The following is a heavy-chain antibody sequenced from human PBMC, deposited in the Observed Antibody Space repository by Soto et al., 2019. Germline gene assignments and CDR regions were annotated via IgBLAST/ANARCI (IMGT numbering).Heavy chain of an antibody. CDR3: AREFRTSGRRDAFDL. D-gene: IGHD1-26*01. CDR2: TYSGGTT. J-gene: IGHJ3*01. Sequence: EVQLVESGGGLVQPGGSLRLSCAASGFTVSSNYMSWVRQAPGKGLEWVSVTYSGGTTYYADSVKGRFIISRDNSKNTLDLQMSSLRAEDTAVYYCAREFRTSGRRDAFDLWGQGTMVTVSS. CDR1: GFTVSSNY. V-gene: IGHV3-66*01.